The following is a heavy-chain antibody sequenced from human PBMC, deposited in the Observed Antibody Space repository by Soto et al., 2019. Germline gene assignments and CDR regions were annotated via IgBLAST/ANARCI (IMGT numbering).Heavy chain of an antibody. CDR2: INHSGST. CDR3: ARNGYDILTGYTDY. D-gene: IGHD3-9*01. CDR1: GGSFSGYY. Sequence: SETLSLTCAVYGGSFSGYYWSWIRQPPGKGLEWIGEINHSGSTNYNPSLKSRVTISVDTSKNQFSLKLSSVTAADTAVYYCARNGYDILTGYTDYWGQGTLVTVSS. J-gene: IGHJ4*02. V-gene: IGHV4-34*01.